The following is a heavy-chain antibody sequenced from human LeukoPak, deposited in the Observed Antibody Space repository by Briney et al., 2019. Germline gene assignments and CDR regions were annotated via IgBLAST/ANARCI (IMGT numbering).Heavy chain of an antibody. CDR1: GFTFSSYS. CDR2: ISSSSSYI. J-gene: IGHJ3*02. Sequence: GGSLRLSCAASGFTFSSYSMNWVRQAPGKGLEWVSSISSSSSYIYYADSVKGRFTISRDNAKNSLYLQMNSLRAEDTAVYYCARVSMVVAPNAFDIWGQGTMVTVSS. CDR3: ARVSMVVAPNAFDI. V-gene: IGHV3-21*01. D-gene: IGHD2-15*01.